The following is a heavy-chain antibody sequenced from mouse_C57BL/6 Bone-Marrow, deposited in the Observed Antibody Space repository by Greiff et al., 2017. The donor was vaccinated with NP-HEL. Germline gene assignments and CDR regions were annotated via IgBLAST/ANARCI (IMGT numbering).Heavy chain of an antibody. CDR2: IDPSDSYT. V-gene: IGHV1-69*01. CDR1: GYTFTSYW. CDR3: GRRDYYGYDGYYFDC. Sequence: QVQLQQPGAELVMPGASVKLSCKASGYTFTSYWMHWVKQRPGQGLEWIGEIDPSDSYTNYNQKFKGKSTLTVDKSSSTAYMQLSSLTSEDSAVYYCGRRDYYGYDGYYFDCWGQGTTLTVSS. D-gene: IGHD2-2*01. J-gene: IGHJ2*01.